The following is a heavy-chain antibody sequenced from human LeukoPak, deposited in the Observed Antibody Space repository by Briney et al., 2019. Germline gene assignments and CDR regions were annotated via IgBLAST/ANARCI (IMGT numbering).Heavy chain of an antibody. D-gene: IGHD2-2*01. V-gene: IGHV4-59*01. CDR1: GGSMRGYY. CDR2: IYYSGTT. J-gene: IGHJ4*02. Sequence: SETLSLTCTVSGGSMRGYYWNWLRQPPGKGLEWIGYIYYSGTTNYNPSLKSRVTISVDTSKNQFSLKPSSVTTADTAVYYCARDEGGQLNYFDYWGQGTLVTVSS. CDR3: ARDEGGQLNYFDY.